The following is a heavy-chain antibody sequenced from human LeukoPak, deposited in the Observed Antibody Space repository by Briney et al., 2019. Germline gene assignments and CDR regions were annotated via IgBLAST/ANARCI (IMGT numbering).Heavy chain of an antibody. CDR1: GGSISSGSYY. D-gene: IGHD3-10*01. Sequence: PSQTLSLTCTVSGGSISSGSYYWSWIRQPAGKGLEWIGRIYTSGSTNYNPSLKSRVTISVDTSKNQFSLKLSSVTAADTAVYYCAREPERSRVDYWGQGTLVTVSS. CDR2: IYTSGST. CDR3: AREPERSRVDY. V-gene: IGHV4-61*02. J-gene: IGHJ4*02.